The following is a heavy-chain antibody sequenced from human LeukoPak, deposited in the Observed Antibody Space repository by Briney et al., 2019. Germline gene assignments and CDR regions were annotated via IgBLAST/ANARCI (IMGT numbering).Heavy chain of an antibody. V-gene: IGHV3-23*01. Sequence: QPGGSLRLSCAASGFTFSSYAMSWVRQAPGKGLEWVSAISGSGGSTYYADSVKGRFTISRDNSKNTLYLQMNSLRAEDTAVYYCAKRLPVVGDRNRAFDYWGQGTLVTVSS. CDR2: ISGSGGST. CDR1: GFTFSSYA. CDR3: AKRLPVVGDRNRAFDY. J-gene: IGHJ4*02. D-gene: IGHD2-21*02.